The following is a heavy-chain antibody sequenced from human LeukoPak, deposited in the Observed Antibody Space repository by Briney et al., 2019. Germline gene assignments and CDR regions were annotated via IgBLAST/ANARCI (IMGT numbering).Heavy chain of an antibody. Sequence: GGSLRLSCEASGFTFSSYEMNWFRQAPGKGLEWVSYVSKSGGAMKNADSVKGRFTVSRDNAKNSLYLQMNSLTAEDTAVYYCATAVIRGRGTMVTVSS. CDR2: VSKSGGAM. V-gene: IGHV3-48*03. J-gene: IGHJ3*02. CDR1: GFTFSSYE. CDR3: ATAVI.